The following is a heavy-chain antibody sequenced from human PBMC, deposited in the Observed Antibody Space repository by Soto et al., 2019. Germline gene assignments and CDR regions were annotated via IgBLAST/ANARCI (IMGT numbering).Heavy chain of an antibody. V-gene: IGHV3-33*01. J-gene: IGHJ5*02. Sequence: QVQLVESGGGVVQPGRSLRLSCAASGFTFSSYGMHWVRQAPGKGLEWVAVIWYDGSNKYYADSVKGRFTISRDNSKNTLYLQMNSLRAEDTAVYYCARELRSYWHFLETVFDPWGQGTLVTVSS. CDR3: ARELRSYWHFLETVFDP. CDR2: IWYDGSNK. D-gene: IGHD2-8*02. CDR1: GFTFSSYG.